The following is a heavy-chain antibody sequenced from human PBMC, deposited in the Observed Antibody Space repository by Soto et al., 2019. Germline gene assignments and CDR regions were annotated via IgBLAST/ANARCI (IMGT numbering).Heavy chain of an antibody. Sequence: ASVKVSCKASGYTFISYAIHWVRQAPGQRLEWMGRINAGNGNTKYSQKFQGRVTITRDTSASTAYMELTSLRSEDTAVYYCARELQALYYIDYWGQGTLVTVSS. CDR1: GYTFISYA. CDR2: INAGNGNT. D-gene: IGHD2-15*01. CDR3: ARELQALYYIDY. J-gene: IGHJ4*02. V-gene: IGHV1-3*01.